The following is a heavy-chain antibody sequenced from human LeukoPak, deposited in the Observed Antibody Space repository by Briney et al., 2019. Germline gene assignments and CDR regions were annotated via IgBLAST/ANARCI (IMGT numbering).Heavy chain of an antibody. D-gene: IGHD1-26*01. V-gene: IGHV4-38-2*02. CDR2: MYHSGST. Sequence: SETLSLTCSVSGYSISSGYYWGWIRQPPGKGLEWIVSMYHSGSTYNNPSLKSRVTISMDTSKNQFPLKLTAVTAADTAVYYCARGRLEGVGATALDYWGQGILVTVSS. CDR1: GYSISSGYY. CDR3: ARGRLEGVGATALDY. J-gene: IGHJ4*02.